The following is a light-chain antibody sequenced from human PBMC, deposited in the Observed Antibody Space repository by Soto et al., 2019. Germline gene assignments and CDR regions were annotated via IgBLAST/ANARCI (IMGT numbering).Light chain of an antibody. Sequence: QSVLTQPPSASGSPGQSVTISCTGASSDVGGYNYVSWFQQHPGKAPKLLIYEVTNRPSGVPDRFSGSKSDNTASLTVSGLQDEDEADYYCSSYAGSSTFVFGTGTKLTVL. CDR3: SSYAGSSTFV. V-gene: IGLV2-8*01. J-gene: IGLJ1*01. CDR2: EVT. CDR1: SSDVGGYNY.